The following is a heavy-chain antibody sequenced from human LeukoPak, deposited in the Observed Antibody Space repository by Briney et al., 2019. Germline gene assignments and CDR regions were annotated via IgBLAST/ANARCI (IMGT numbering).Heavy chain of an antibody. CDR3: AKDLTYESSGSVIDN. D-gene: IGHD3-22*01. Sequence: GGSLRLSCAASGFIFEDYTMHWVRQVPGKTLEGVFLVNWHGTTYYADSLKGRFTISRDNSKNSLYLQMDSLRTEDTAFYYCAKDLTYESSGSVIDNWGLGTLVTVSS. J-gene: IGHJ4*02. CDR1: GFIFEDYT. V-gene: IGHV3-43*01. CDR2: VNWHGTT.